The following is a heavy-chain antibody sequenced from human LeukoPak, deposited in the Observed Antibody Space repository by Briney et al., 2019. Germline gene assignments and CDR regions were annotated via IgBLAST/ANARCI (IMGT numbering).Heavy chain of an antibody. J-gene: IGHJ4*02. CDR1: GFTFSSYE. V-gene: IGHV3-48*03. Sequence: GSLRLSCAASGFTFSSYEMNWVRQAPGKGLEWVSYISSSGSTIYYADSVKGRFTISRDNAKNSLYLQMNSLRAEDTAVYYCARERYSGYDSGSGEKNFDYWGQGTLVTVSS. D-gene: IGHD5-12*01. CDR2: ISSSGSTI. CDR3: ARERYSGYDSGSGEKNFDY.